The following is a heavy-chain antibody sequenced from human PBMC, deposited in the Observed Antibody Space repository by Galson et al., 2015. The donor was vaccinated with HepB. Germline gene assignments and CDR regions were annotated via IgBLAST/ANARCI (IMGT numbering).Heavy chain of an antibody. Sequence: SVKVSCKVSGYTLTELSMHWVRQAPGKGLEWMGGFDPEDGETIFAQKFQGRVTMTEDPSTDTGYMELSSLRSEDTAVYYCATSEYCGGDCYDAFNIWGQGTMVTVSS. J-gene: IGHJ3*02. D-gene: IGHD2-21*02. CDR1: GYTLTELS. CDR3: ATSEYCGGDCYDAFNI. V-gene: IGHV1-24*01. CDR2: FDPEDGET.